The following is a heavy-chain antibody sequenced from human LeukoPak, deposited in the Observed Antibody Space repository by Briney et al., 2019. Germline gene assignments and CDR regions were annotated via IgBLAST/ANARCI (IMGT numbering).Heavy chain of an antibody. D-gene: IGHD3-3*01. V-gene: IGHV4-59*11. CDR2: IYYSGST. CDR3: ARMYYDFWSGYYYFDY. CDR1: GGSISSHY. J-gene: IGHJ4*02. Sequence: SETLSLTCTVSGGSISSHYWRWIRQPPGKGLAWIGYIYYSGSTNYNPSLKSRVTISVDTSKNQFSLKLSSVTAADTAVYYCARMYYDFWSGYYYFDYWGQGTLVTVSS.